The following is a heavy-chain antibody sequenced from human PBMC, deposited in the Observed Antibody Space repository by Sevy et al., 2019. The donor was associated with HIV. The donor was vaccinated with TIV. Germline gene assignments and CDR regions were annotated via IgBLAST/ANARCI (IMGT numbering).Heavy chain of an antibody. Sequence: GGSLRLSCAASGFTFSTYAMNWVRQAPGKGLEWVSTLGSGSVTTYYADSVRGRFTISRDISKNTLFLQMNSLRADDTAVYYCTRYALTSHTWFDPWGQGTLVTVSS. CDR2: LGSGSVTT. V-gene: IGHV3-23*01. CDR1: GFTFSTYA. J-gene: IGHJ5*02. CDR3: TRYALTSHTWFDP. D-gene: IGHD7-27*01.